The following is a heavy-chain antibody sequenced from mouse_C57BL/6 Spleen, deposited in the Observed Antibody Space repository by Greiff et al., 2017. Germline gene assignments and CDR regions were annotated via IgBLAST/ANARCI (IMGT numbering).Heavy chain of an antibody. CDR2: IDPSDSYT. J-gene: IGHJ1*03. CDR1: GYTFTSYW. Sequence: QVQLQQPGAELVMPGASVKLSCKASGYTFTSYWMHWVKQRPGQGLEWIGEIDPSDSYTNYNQKFKGKSTLTVDKSSSTAYMQRSSLTSEDSAVYYCARSGDGRTRYFDVWGTGTTVTVSS. D-gene: IGHD2-3*01. V-gene: IGHV1-69*01. CDR3: ARSGDGRTRYFDV.